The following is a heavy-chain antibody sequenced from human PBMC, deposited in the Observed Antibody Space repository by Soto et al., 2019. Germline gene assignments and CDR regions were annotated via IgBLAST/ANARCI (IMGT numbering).Heavy chain of an antibody. CDR1: GGSFSGYY. V-gene: IGHV4-34*01. Sequence: PSETLSLTCAVYGGSFSGYYWSWIRQPPGKGLEWIGEINHSGSTNYNPSLKSRVTISVDTSKNQFSLKLSSVTAADTAVYYCVKGEYYYDGSAYYPFDYWGQGRMVTVSS. D-gene: IGHD3-22*01. J-gene: IGHJ4*02. CDR3: VKGEYYYDGSAYYPFDY. CDR2: INHSGST.